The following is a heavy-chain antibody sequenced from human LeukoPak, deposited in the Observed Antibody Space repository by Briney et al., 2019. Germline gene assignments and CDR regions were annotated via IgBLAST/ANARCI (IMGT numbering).Heavy chain of an antibody. CDR2: INHSGST. CDR1: GGSFSGYS. J-gene: IGHJ5*02. Sequence: PSETLSLSCAVYGGSFSGYSWSWIRQPPGKGLEWMGEINHSGSTNYNPSLKSRVTISVDTSKNQFSLKLSSVTAADTAVYYCARRRGRSDIVVVPAAIPNWFDPWGQGTLVTVSS. CDR3: ARRRGRSDIVVVPAAIPNWFDP. V-gene: IGHV4-34*01. D-gene: IGHD2-2*02.